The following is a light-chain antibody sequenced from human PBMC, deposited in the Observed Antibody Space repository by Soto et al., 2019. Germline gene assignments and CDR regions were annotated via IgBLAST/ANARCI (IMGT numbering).Light chain of an antibody. CDR3: SSYTSSTPYV. V-gene: IGLV2-14*03. Sequence: QSALTQPASVSGSPGQSITISCTGTSSDVGGHNYVSWYQQHPGKAPKLMIYDVSYRPSGVSNRFSGSKSGNTASLIISGLQAEDEADYYCSSYTSSTPYVFGTGTKVTVL. CDR2: DVS. J-gene: IGLJ1*01. CDR1: SSDVGGHNY.